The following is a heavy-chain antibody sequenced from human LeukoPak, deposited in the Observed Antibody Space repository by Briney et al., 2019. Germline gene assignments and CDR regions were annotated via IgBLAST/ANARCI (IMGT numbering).Heavy chain of an antibody. Sequence: SETLSLTCTVSGYSISSGYYWGWIRQPPGKGLEWIGTVYHSGSTYYNPSPKSRVTISVDTSKNQFSLKLSSVTAADTAVYYCARERGDNWNVGPWGQGTLVTVSS. V-gene: IGHV4-38-2*02. CDR2: VYHSGST. CDR1: GYSISSGYY. CDR3: ARERGDNWNVGP. J-gene: IGHJ5*02. D-gene: IGHD1-20*01.